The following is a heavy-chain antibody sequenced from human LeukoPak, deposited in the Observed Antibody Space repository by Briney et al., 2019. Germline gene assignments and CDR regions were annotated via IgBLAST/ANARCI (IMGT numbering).Heavy chain of an antibody. D-gene: IGHD6-13*01. CDR1: GGSFSGCY. Sequence: SETLSLTCAVYGGSFSGCYWSWIRQPPGKGLEWIGEINHSGSTNYNPSLKSRVTISVDTSKNQFSLKLSSVTAADTAVYYCARVVGIAAAGGDWGQGTLVTVSS. CDR3: ARVVGIAAAGGD. V-gene: IGHV4-34*01. CDR2: INHSGST. J-gene: IGHJ4*02.